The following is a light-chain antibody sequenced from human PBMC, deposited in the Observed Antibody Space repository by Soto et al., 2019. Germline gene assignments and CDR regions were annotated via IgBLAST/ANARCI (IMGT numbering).Light chain of an antibody. V-gene: IGKV1-33*01. J-gene: IGKJ2*01. CDR1: QDISNY. Sequence: DIPMTQSPSSLSASVGDRVTITCQTSQDISNYLNWYQQKPGKAPNLLIYGASNLETGVPSRFSGSGSGTDFTFTISSLQPEDIATYYCQHYHNLPYTFGQGTKLEIK. CDR2: GAS. CDR3: QHYHNLPYT.